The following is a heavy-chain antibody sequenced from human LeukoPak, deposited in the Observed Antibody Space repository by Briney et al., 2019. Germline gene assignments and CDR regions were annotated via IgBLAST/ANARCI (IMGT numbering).Heavy chain of an antibody. CDR2: IISYNGNT. J-gene: IGHJ5*02. CDR3: ARYQRWFDP. CDR1: GYTFTSYG. Sequence: ASVKVSCKASGYTFTSYGISGVRQAPGQGREGMGWIISYNGNTNYAQKLQGRVTMTTDTSTSKAYMELRSVRYDDTAVYYCARYQRWFDPWGQGTLVTVSS. V-gene: IGHV1-18*01.